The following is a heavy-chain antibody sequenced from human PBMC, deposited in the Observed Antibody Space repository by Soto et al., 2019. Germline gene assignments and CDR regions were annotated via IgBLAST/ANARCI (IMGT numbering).Heavy chain of an antibody. CDR3: AREPNESYYFDY. CDR2: IRPSGGRT. Sequence: QVHLVQSGAEVKKPGASVKVSCKASGYTFTNYYIHWVRQAPGQGLEWLGIIRPSGGRTEYAQRFQGRVTMTRETSTSKVYMELTSLTSEDKAVYYCAREPNESYYFDYWGQGTLVTVSS. V-gene: IGHV1-46*01. CDR1: GYTFTNYY. D-gene: IGHD5-18*01. J-gene: IGHJ4*02.